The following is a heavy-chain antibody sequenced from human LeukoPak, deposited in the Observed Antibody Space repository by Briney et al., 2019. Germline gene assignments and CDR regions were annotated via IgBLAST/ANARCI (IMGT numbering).Heavy chain of an antibody. CDR2: IYYSGST. Sequence: SETLSLTCTVSGGSISSYYWSWIRQPPGKGLGWIGYIYYSGSTNYNPSLKSRVTISVDTSKNQFSLKLSAVTAADTAVYYCARVGHYDILTGYLSGWYEFDYWGQGTLVTVSS. CDR3: ARVGHYDILTGYLSGWYEFDY. CDR1: GGSISSYY. V-gene: IGHV4-59*01. J-gene: IGHJ4*02. D-gene: IGHD3-9*01.